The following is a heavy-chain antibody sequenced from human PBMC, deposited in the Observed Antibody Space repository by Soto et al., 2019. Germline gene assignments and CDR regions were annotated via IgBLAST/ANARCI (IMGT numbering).Heavy chain of an antibody. V-gene: IGHV4-30-2*01. D-gene: IGHD6-6*01. CDR2: IYYSGST. CDR3: ARYSTSSDCFDT. CDR1: GGSISSGGYS. J-gene: IGHJ5*02. Sequence: QLQLQESGSGLVKPSQTLSLTCAVSGGSISSGGYSWGWIRQPPGKDLEWIGFIYYSGSTYYNPSLKSRVXIXVXXSKNQFSLNLSSVTAADTAVYYCARYSTSSDCFDTWGQGTLVAVSS.